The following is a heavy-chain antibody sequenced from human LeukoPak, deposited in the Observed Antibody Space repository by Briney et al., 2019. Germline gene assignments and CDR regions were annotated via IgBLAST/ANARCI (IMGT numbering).Heavy chain of an antibody. CDR2: ISGYNGNT. V-gene: IGHV1-18*01. J-gene: IGHJ4*02. D-gene: IGHD3-10*01. CDR3: ARDSVDGSGTYYNDSPDY. Sequence: GDSVKVSCKASGYTFTSYGISWVRQAPGQGFEWMAWISGYNGNTDYAQNLGGRVTMITDTSTSTAYMELRSLRSDDTAVYYCARDSVDGSGTYYNDSPDYWGQGTLVTVSS. CDR1: GYTFTSYG.